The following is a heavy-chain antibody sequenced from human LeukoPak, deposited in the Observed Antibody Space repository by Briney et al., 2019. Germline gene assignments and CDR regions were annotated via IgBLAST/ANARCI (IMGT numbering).Heavy chain of an antibody. CDR1: GFTFCRYS. D-gene: IGHD3-22*01. V-gene: IGHV3-74*01. J-gene: IGHJ1*01. Sequence: TGGSLRLSCEASGFTFCRYSMHWVRQAPGKGLVWVSRIKSDGKTNYTDSVKGRFTISRDNAKNTVSLQMDRLRAEDTGVYYCARAPSEVGGYYPEYFRHWGEGTLVTVSS. CDR2: IKSDGKT. CDR3: ARAPSEVGGYYPEYFRH.